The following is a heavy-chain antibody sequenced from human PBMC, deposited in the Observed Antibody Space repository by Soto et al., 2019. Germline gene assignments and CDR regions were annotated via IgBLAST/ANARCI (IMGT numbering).Heavy chain of an antibody. J-gene: IGHJ3*02. V-gene: IGHV4-4*02. CDR1: GGSISSSNR. CDR3: ASAAAGHDAFDI. CDR2: IYHSGST. Sequence: PSETLSLTCAVSGGSISSSNRWSSVRQPPGKGLEWIGEIYHSGSTNYNPSLKSRVTISGDKSKNQFSLKLSSVTAADTAVYYCASAAAGHDAFDIWGQGTMVT. D-gene: IGHD6-13*01.